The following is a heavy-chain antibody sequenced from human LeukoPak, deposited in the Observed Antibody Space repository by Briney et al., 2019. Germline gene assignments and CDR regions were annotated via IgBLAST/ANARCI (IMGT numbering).Heavy chain of an antibody. CDR1: GFTFSSYG. J-gene: IGHJ4*02. CDR3: AKSYERYFDY. D-gene: IGHD3-3*01. V-gene: IGHV3-33*06. Sequence: GRSLRLSCAASGFTFSSYGMHWVRQAPGKGLEWVAVIWYDGSNKYYADSVKGRFTISRDNSRNTLYLQVNSLRAEDTAVYYCAKSYERYFDYWGQGTLVTVSS. CDR2: IWYDGSNK.